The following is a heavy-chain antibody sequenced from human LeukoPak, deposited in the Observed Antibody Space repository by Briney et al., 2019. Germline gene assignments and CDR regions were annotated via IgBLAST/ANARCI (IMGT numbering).Heavy chain of an antibody. CDR2: ISGNGDTT. CDR1: GFTFSSYA. V-gene: IGHV3-23*01. Sequence: GGSLRLSCAASGFTFSSYAMDWVRQAPGKGLEWVSGISGNGDTTYYADSVKGRFTISRDNSKNTLYLQMNSLRAEDTAVYYCAKRSRRLTIVRGVPREDVWGQGTTVTVSS. CDR3: AKRSRRLTIVRGVPREDV. D-gene: IGHD3-10*01. J-gene: IGHJ6*02.